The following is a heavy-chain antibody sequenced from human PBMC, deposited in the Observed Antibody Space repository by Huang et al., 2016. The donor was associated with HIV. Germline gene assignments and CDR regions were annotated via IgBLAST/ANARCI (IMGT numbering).Heavy chain of an antibody. CDR3: ARDPRIQSWLNFFDY. D-gene: IGHD3-22*01. CDR1: GFSISSYW. Sequence: EVQLVESGGGLVQPGGSLRLSCAASGFSISSYWMNWVRQAPGKGRVGVQRSNSDGSSTSYADSVKGRFTISRYNAKNTLELQMNSLRAEDTAVYYCARDPRIQSWLNFFDYWGQGTLVSVSS. J-gene: IGHJ4*02. CDR2: SNSDGSST. V-gene: IGHV3-74*01.